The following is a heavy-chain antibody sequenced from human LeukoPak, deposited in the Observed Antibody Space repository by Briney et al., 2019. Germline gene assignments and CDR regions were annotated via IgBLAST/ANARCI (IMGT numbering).Heavy chain of an antibody. CDR2: INPSGGST. J-gene: IGHJ5*02. Sequence: ASVKVSCKASGYTFTSYYMHWVRQAPGQGLEWMGIINPSGGSTSYAQKFQGRVTMTRDTSTSTVYMELSSLRSEDTAVYYCARGLVPAAIARNWFDPWGQGTLVTVSS. CDR3: ARGLVPAAIARNWFDP. D-gene: IGHD2-2*01. V-gene: IGHV1-46*01. CDR1: GYTFTSYY.